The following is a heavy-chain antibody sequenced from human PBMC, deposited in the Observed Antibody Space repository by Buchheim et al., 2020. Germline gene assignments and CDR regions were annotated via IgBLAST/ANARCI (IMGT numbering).Heavy chain of an antibody. CDR2: IYYSGST. D-gene: IGHD3-16*02. Sequence: QVQLQESGPGLVKPSETLSLTCTVSGGSISSYYWSWIRQPPGKGLEWIGYIYYSGSTNYNPSLKSRVTISVDTSKNQFFLKLSSVTAADTAVYYCARGYVITFGGVIVTPQYYFDYWGQGTL. V-gene: IGHV4-59*01. CDR3: ARGYVITFGGVIVTPQYYFDY. J-gene: IGHJ4*02. CDR1: GGSISSYY.